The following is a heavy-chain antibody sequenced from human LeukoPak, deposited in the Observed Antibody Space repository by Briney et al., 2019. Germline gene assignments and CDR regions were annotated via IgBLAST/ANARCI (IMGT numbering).Heavy chain of an antibody. J-gene: IGHJ6*02. Sequence: GGSLRLSWAAAGFTFSGSAMHWVRQASGKGLEWVGRIRSKANSYATAYAASVKGRFTISRDDSKNTAYLQMNSLKTQDTAVYYCTRPPASTYYYASSARYGMDVSGQGTTVTVSS. V-gene: IGHV3-73*01. CDR2: IRSKANSYAT. CDR1: GFTFSGSA. CDR3: TRPPASTYYYASSARYGMDV. D-gene: IGHD3-22*01.